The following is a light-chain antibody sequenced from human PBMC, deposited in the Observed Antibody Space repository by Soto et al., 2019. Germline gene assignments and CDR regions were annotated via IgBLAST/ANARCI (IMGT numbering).Light chain of an antibody. CDR3: SSWNASLNGHV. V-gene: IGLV1-44*01. J-gene: IGLJ1*01. Sequence: QSVLTQPPSASGTPGQRVTISCSGSSSNIGSKTVNWYQQLPGTVPKLLIYNSYQRPSGVPDRFSASKSGTSASLAISGLQSEDEADYYCSSWNASLNGHVFGTGTKVPVL. CDR2: NSY. CDR1: SSNIGSKT.